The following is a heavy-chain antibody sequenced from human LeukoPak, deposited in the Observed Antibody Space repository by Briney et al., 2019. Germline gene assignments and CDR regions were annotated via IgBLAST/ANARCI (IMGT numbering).Heavy chain of an antibody. CDR1: GYTFTGYY. CDR3: ATDHVVAATNWFDP. D-gene: IGHD2-15*01. J-gene: IGHJ5*02. V-gene: IGHV1-69-2*01. Sequence: GASVKVSCKASGYTFTGYYMHWVRQAPGQGLEWMGLVGPEDGETIYAEKFQGRVTITADTSTDTAYMELSSLRSEDTAVYYCATDHVVAATNWFDPWGQGTLVTVPS. CDR2: VGPEDGET.